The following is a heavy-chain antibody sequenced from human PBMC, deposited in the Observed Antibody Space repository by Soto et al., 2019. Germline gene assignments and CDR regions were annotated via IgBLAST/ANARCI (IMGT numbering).Heavy chain of an antibody. CDR2: IIPILGIA. CDR3: AREVGYGSSTSCGGWFDP. V-gene: IGHV1-69*08. CDR1: GGTFSSYT. J-gene: IGHJ5*02. Sequence: QVQLVQSGAEVKKPGSSVKVSCKASGGTFSSYTISWVRQAPGKGLEWMGRIIPILGIANYAQKFQGRVTITADKSTSTAYMELSSLRSEDTAVYYCAREVGYGSSTSCGGWFDPWGQGTLVTVSS. D-gene: IGHD2-2*01.